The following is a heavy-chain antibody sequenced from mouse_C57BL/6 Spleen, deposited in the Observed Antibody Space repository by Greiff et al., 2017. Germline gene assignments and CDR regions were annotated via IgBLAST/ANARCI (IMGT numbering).Heavy chain of an antibody. CDR3: ARDPRCITTVVGYFDV. CDR1: GFTFSSYA. CDR2: ISDGGSYT. Sequence: EVQGVESGGGLVKPGGSLKLSCAASGFTFSSYAMSWVRQTPEKRLEWVATISDGGSYTYYPDNVKGRFTISRDNAKNNLYLQMSHLKSEDTAMYYCARDPRCITTVVGYFDVWGTGTTVTVSS. D-gene: IGHD1-1*01. V-gene: IGHV5-4*01. J-gene: IGHJ1*03.